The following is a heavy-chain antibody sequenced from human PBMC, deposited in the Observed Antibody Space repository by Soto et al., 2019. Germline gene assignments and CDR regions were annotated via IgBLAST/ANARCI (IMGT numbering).Heavy chain of an antibody. CDR2: MNPHSGDT. V-gene: IGHV1-8*02. J-gene: IGHJ4*02. CDR3: SRGFRLDYFDY. CDR1: GYTFTTYD. D-gene: IGHD3-10*01. Sequence: QVQLVQSGAEVKKPGALVKVSCKASGYTFTTYDISWVRQAPGQGLEWMGWMNPHSGDTGYAQRFQGRVTMTRDTSISTAYMEMRSLKSEDTAVYFWSRGFRLDYFDYWGQGTMVTVSS.